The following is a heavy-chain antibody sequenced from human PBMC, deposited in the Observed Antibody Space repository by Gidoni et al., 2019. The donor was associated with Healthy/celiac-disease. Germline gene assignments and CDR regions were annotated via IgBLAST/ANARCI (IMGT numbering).Heavy chain of an antibody. Sequence: QVQLQESGPGLVKPSQTLSLTCTFPGGPISSGGYYWSWIRQHPGKGLEWIGYIYYSGSTYYNPSLKSRVTISVDTSKNQFSLKLSSVTAADTAVYYCAREDSSEYFDLWGRGTLVTVSS. D-gene: IGHD6-19*01. CDR2: IYYSGST. CDR1: GGPISSGGYY. CDR3: AREDSSEYFDL. V-gene: IGHV4-31*03. J-gene: IGHJ2*01.